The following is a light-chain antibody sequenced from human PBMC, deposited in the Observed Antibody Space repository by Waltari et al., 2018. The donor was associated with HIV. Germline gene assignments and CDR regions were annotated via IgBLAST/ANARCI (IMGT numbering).Light chain of an antibody. CDR2: DFT. CDR1: SDDLGGY. Sequence: QSALTQPASVSGPPGQSITISCTGASDDLGGYVSWYQQYPGKAPKLLTFDFTKRPSGVSARFSGSKSANTASLTLSGLQAEDEADYFCSSHMSTTSLFGGGTRLTVL. J-gene: IGLJ2*01. CDR3: SSHMSTTSL. V-gene: IGLV2-14*03.